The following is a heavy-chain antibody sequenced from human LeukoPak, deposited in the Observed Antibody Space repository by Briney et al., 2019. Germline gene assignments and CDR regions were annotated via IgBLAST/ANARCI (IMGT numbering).Heavy chain of an antibody. J-gene: IGHJ4*02. CDR3: ARAKGSYLDY. Sequence: GGSLRLSCAASGFTFNSYSMNWVRQAPGKGLEWVSSISSSSSYIYYADSVKGRFTISRDNAENSLYLQMNSLRAEDTAVYYCARAKGSYLDYWGQGTLVTVSS. CDR2: ISSSSSYI. CDR1: GFTFNSYS. V-gene: IGHV3-21*01. D-gene: IGHD1-26*01.